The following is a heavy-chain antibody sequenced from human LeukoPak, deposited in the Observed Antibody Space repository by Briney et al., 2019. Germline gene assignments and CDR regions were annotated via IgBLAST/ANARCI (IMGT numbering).Heavy chain of an antibody. D-gene: IGHD3-10*01. V-gene: IGHV1-8*01. CDR2: MNPNSGNT. Sequence: ASVKVSCKASGYTFTSYDINWVRQATGQGLEWMGWMNPNSGNTGYAQKFQGRVTMTRNTSISTAYMELSSLRSEDTAVYYCARTQIWFGELTLDYWGQGTLVTVSS. CDR1: GYTFTSYD. CDR3: ARTQIWFGELTLDY. J-gene: IGHJ4*02.